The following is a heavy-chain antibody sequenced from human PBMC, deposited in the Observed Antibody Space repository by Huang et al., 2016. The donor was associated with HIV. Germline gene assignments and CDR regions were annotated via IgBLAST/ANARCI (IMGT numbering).Heavy chain of an antibody. J-gene: IGHJ3*01. CDR3: ARGFGINYNHEAFDV. D-gene: IGHD3-10*01. CDR1: GYTFTNYV. V-gene: IGHV1-8*01. CDR2: MNPKSGNV. Sequence: QIQLAQSGAEVKKPGASVKVSCKASGYTFTNYVINWVRQASGQGLEWMGWMNPKSGNVGYTKKFQGRVAILRNSSINTSYLEVTSLTSEDTAVYYCARGFGINYNHEAFDVWGQGTMVTVSS.